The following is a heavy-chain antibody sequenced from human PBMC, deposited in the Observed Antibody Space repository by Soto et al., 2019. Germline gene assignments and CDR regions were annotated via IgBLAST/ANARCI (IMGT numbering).Heavy chain of an antibody. CDR3: ARQGYYDFWSGSGYYMDV. J-gene: IGHJ6*03. V-gene: IGHV4-59*08. CDR1: GGSISSYY. Sequence: SETLSLTCTVSGGSISSYYWSWIRQPPGKGLEWIGYIYYSGSTNYNPSLKSRVTISVDTSKNQFSLKLSSVTAADTAVYYCARQGYYDFWSGSGYYMDVWGKGTTV. D-gene: IGHD3-3*01. CDR2: IYYSGST.